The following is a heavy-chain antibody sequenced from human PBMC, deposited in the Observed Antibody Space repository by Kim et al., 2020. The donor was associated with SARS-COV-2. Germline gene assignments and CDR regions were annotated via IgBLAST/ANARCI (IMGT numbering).Heavy chain of an antibody. V-gene: IGHV1-69*01. D-gene: IGHD6-6*01. Sequence: QKFQGRVPTTADESTSTAYMELSSLRSEDTAVYYCARDGGIAARLSWFDPWGQGTLVTVSS. CDR3: ARDGGIAARLSWFDP. J-gene: IGHJ5*02.